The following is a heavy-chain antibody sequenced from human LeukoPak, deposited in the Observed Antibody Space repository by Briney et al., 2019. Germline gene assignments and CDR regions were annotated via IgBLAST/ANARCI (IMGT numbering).Heavy chain of an antibody. Sequence: GGSLRLSCAASGFTFSSYAMSWVRQAPGKGLEWVSAISGSGGSTYYADSVKGRFTISRDNSKNTLYLQMNSLRAEDTAVYYCAKGRYYYGSGGEFDYWGQGTLVTVSS. D-gene: IGHD3-10*01. CDR1: GFTFSSYA. CDR2: ISGSGGST. CDR3: AKGRYYYGSGGEFDY. V-gene: IGHV3-23*01. J-gene: IGHJ4*02.